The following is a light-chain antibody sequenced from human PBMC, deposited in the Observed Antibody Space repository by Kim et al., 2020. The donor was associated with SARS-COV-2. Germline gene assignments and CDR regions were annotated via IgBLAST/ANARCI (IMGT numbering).Light chain of an antibody. CDR3: LLSYSDSRV. Sequence: GGAVTLACDSYTGPVTDGHFPYWFQQKPGQAPRTLIYDTGNRHSWTPARFSGSLLGGKAALTLSAAQAEDEADYYCLLSYSDSRVFGGGTQLTVL. CDR1: TGPVTDGHF. V-gene: IGLV7-46*01. CDR2: DTG. J-gene: IGLJ2*01.